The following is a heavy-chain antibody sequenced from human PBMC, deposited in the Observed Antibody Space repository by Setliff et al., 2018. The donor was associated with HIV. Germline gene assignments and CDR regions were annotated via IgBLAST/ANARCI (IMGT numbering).Heavy chain of an antibody. CDR1: GYTFTTYA. V-gene: IGHV1-18*01. CDR2: ISTHNDDT. CDR3: ARYRQDYSAGSYIYYFDY. Sequence: ASVKVSCKASGYTFTTYAFSWVRQAPGQGLEWMGWISTHNDDTDYAQKFQGRVTMTRDTSTSTVYVELRSLRSDDTAVYYCARYRQDYSAGSYIYYFDYWGQGTLVTVSS. J-gene: IGHJ4*02. D-gene: IGHD3-10*01.